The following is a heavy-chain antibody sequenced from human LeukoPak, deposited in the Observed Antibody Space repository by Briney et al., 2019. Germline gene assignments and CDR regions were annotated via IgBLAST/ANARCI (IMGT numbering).Heavy chain of an antibody. V-gene: IGHV3-21*01. CDR1: GFTFSSYN. D-gene: IGHD4-17*01. J-gene: IGHJ3*02. Sequence: GGSLRLSCAASGFTFSSYNMNWVRQAPGKGLEWVPSISSSRSYIYYADSVKGRFTISRDNAKNSLYLQMNSLRAEDTAVYYCARSGYGDYFNVAFDIWGQGTMVTVSS. CDR3: ARSGYGDYFNVAFDI. CDR2: ISSSRSYI.